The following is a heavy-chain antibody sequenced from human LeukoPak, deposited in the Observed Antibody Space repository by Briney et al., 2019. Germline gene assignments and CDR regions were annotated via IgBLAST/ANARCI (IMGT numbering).Heavy chain of an antibody. CDR2: ISYDGSNK. CDR3: ARGYDWGY. D-gene: IGHD5-12*01. Sequence: GGSPRLSCAASGFTFSSYAMHWGRPAPGQGLEWVAVISYDGSNKYYADSVKGRFTISRDNSKNTLYLQMNSLRAEDTAVYYCARGYDWGYWGQGTLVTVSS. J-gene: IGHJ4*02. CDR1: GFTFSSYA. V-gene: IGHV3-30*04.